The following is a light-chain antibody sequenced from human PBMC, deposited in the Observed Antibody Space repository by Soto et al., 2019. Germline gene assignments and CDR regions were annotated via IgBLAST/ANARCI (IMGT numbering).Light chain of an antibody. J-gene: IGKJ5*01. CDR2: GTS. CDR3: QQRPNWQVT. V-gene: IGKV3-11*01. Sequence: EIGLSQSPGTVSLSKGERASLSCRASQNIRIHLAWYQQKPGQAPRLLIYGTSSRATGIPDRFSGSGSGTDFTLTISSLEPEDFAVYYCQQRPNWQVTFAHGTRLEI. CDR1: QNIRIH.